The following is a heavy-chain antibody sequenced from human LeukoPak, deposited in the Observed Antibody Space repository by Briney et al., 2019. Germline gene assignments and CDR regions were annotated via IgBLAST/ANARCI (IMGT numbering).Heavy chain of an antibody. CDR1: EFTFSSYE. V-gene: IGHV3-48*03. J-gene: IGHJ4*02. CDR2: ISSSGSTR. CDR3: ARGGPAAGRFDY. Sequence: GGSLRLSCAASEFTFSSYEMNWVRQAPGKGLEWLSYISSSGSTRYYADSVKGRFTISRDNSKNTLYLQMNSLRAEDTAVYYCARGGPAAGRFDYWGQGTLVIVSS. D-gene: IGHD6-13*01.